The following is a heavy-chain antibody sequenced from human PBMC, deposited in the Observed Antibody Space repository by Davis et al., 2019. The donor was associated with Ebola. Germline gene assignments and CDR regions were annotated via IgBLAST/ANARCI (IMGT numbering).Heavy chain of an antibody. CDR2: IYSGGNT. Sequence: GESLKISCAASGFTFRNYAMNWVRQAPGKGLEWVSVIYSGGNTIYADSVKGRLTISRDISENTLYLQMNNLRDEDTAMYYCAKDTSNIWFDIWGQGTNVTVSS. CDR3: AKDTSNIWFDI. V-gene: IGHV3-53*01. CDR1: GFTFRNYA. J-gene: IGHJ3*02. D-gene: IGHD1-26*01.